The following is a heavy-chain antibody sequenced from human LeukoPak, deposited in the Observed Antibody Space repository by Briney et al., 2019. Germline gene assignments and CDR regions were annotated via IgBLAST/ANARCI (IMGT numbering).Heavy chain of an antibody. J-gene: IGHJ3*02. D-gene: IGHD2-15*01. CDR3: ARGRYCSADICSGGDAFDI. CDR1: GGSITNYY. Sequence: SETLSLTCTVSGGSITNYYWSWIRQPAGKGLEWIGRIYTRGSTNYNPSLKSRVTMSVDTSKNQFSLKLSSVTAADTAVYYCARGRYCSADICSGGDAFDIWGQGTMVSVSS. V-gene: IGHV4-4*07. CDR2: IYTRGST.